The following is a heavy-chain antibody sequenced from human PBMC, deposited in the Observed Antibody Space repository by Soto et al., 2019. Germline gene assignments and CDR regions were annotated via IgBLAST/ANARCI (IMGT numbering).Heavy chain of an antibody. CDR1: GGSFSGYY. Sequence: PSETLSLTCAVYGGSFSGYYWSWIRQPPGNGLEWIGEINHSGSTNYNPSLKSRVTISVDTSKNQFSLKLSSVTAADTAVYYCARAQGGIVLMVYAHYYYGMDVWGQGXTVTVYS. CDR2: INHSGST. CDR3: ARAQGGIVLMVYAHYYYGMDV. V-gene: IGHV4-34*01. J-gene: IGHJ6*02. D-gene: IGHD2-8*01.